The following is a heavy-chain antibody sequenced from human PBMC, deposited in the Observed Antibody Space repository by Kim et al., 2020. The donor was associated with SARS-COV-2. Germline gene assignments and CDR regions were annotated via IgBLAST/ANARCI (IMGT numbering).Heavy chain of an antibody. D-gene: IGHD5-12*01. J-gene: IGHJ6*02. CDR2: INHSGST. CDR1: GGSFSGYY. V-gene: IGHV4-34*01. CDR3: AREIRDGYNFAGQGDPWYYGMDV. Sequence: SETLSLTCAVYGGSFSGYYWSWIRQPPGKGLEWIGEINHSGSTNYNPSLKSRVTISVDTSKNQFSLKLSSVTAADTAVYYCAREIRDGYNFAGQGDPWYYGMDVWGQGTTVTVSS.